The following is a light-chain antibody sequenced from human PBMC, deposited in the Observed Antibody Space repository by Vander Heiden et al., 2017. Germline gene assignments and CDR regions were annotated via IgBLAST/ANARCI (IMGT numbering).Light chain of an antibody. Sequence: SSVLTQPPSASVAPGQTATITCGGNNIEIKRVHWYQQKPGQAPVLVVYDDSDRPSGIPERFSGSNPGNTATLTISGVEAGDEADYYCQVWDSTSDHVVFGGGTKLTVL. J-gene: IGLJ2*01. V-gene: IGLV3-21*02. CDR2: DDS. CDR1: NIEIKR. CDR3: QVWDSTSDHVV.